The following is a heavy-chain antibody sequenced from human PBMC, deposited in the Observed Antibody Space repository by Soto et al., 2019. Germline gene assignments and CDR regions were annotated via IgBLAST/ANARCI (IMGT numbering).Heavy chain of an antibody. Sequence: EVQLVGSGGGLVQPGGPLRLSCAASGFTFSDYWMHWARQVPGKGLVWVSRIKGDGTTINYADSVKGRFTVSRDNAKNTAYLQMNSLRAEDTAVYYCARGIYLKYGMDVWGQGTTVTVSS. CDR1: GFTFSDYW. CDR3: ARGIYLKYGMDV. D-gene: IGHD3-3*01. J-gene: IGHJ6*02. V-gene: IGHV3-74*01. CDR2: IKGDGTTI.